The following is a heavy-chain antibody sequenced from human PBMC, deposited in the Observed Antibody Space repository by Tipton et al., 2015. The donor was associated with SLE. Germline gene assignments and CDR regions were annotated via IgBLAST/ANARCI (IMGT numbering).Heavy chain of an antibody. CDR2: TNWNGGST. V-gene: IGHV3-20*04. Sequence: QLVQSGGGVVRPGGSLRLSCAASGFTFDDYGMSRVCQAPGKGLEWVSGTNWNGGSTGYADSVKGRFTISRDNAKTSLYLQMNSLKAEDTALYYCARELDWEGWYFDLWSRGTLVTVSS. CDR3: ARELDWEGWYFDL. J-gene: IGHJ2*01. CDR1: GFTFDDYG. D-gene: IGHD3/OR15-3a*01.